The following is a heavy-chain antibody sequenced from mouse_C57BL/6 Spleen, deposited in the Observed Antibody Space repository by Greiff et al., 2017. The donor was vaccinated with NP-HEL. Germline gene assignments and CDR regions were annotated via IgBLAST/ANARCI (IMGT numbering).Heavy chain of an antibody. Sequence: EVQGVESGGGLVKPGGSLKLSCAASGFTFSDSGMHWVRQAPEKGLEWVAYISRGSSNIYYADTVKGRFTISRDNAKNTLFLQMTSLSSEDTAMYYCARGAWDYTSCFAYWGQGTLVTVSA. CDR1: GFTFSDSG. CDR3: ARGAWDYTSCFAY. D-gene: IGHD4-1*01. J-gene: IGHJ3*01. CDR2: ISRGSSNI. V-gene: IGHV5-17*01.